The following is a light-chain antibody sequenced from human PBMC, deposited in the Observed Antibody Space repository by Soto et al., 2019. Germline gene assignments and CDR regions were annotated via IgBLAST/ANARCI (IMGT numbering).Light chain of an antibody. V-gene: IGKV1D-13*01. CDR3: QQFNNYPFT. Sequence: IQLTQSPSSLSASVGDRVTITCRASQGISSALAWYQQKPGKAPKLLIYDASSLESGVPSRLSGSGSGPDFTLTIRSLQPEDLATYYCQQFNNYPFTFGPGTKVDIK. CDR1: QGISSA. J-gene: IGKJ3*01. CDR2: DAS.